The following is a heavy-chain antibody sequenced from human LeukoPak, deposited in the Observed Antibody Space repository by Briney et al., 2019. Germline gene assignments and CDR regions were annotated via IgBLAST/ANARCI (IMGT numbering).Heavy chain of an antibody. V-gene: IGHV3-33*01. Sequence: GGSLRLSCAASGFTFSSYGMHWVRQAPGKGLEWVAVIWYDGSNKYYADSVKGGFTISRDNSKNTLYLQMNSLRAEDTAVYYCARSRSYGDYALKGWGQGTLVTVSS. CDR3: ARSRSYGDYALKG. CDR1: GFTFSSYG. CDR2: IWYDGSNK. D-gene: IGHD4-17*01. J-gene: IGHJ4*02.